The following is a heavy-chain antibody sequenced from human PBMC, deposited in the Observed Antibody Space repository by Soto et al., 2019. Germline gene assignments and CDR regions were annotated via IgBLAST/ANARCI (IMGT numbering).Heavy chain of an antibody. Sequence: QVQLVDSGGGVVQPGGSLRLSCAASGFTFSSYGMHWVRQAPGKGLERVDFISYDGSKKNYADSVMGRFTITRDNSKNTPYLQMNSLRAEDRAVYFCAKGGGWQLDIDYWGQGTLVTVSS. V-gene: IGHV3-30*18. CDR2: ISYDGSKK. D-gene: IGHD1-1*01. CDR3: AKGGGWQLDIDY. CDR1: GFTFSSYG. J-gene: IGHJ4*02.